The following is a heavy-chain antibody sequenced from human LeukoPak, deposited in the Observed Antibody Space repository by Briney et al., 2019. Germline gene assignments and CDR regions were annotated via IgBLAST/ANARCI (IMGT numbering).Heavy chain of an antibody. V-gene: IGHV3-7*05. J-gene: IGHJ4*02. CDR3: ARSWGNY. CDR2: IKQDGSEK. Sequence: GGSLRLSCAASGFTFSNYWMIWVRQAPGKGLEWVGNIKQDGSEKRYADSVRGRFSISRDDAQTSLYLQMNSLRAEDTAVYYCARSWGNYWGQGTLVTVSS. D-gene: IGHD3-16*01. CDR1: GFTFSNYW.